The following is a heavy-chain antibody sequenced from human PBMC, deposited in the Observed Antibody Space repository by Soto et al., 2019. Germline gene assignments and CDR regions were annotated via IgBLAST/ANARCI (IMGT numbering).Heavy chain of an antibody. CDR3: AREASITGGSWYAY. D-gene: IGHD2-15*01. CDR2: ISADKGNT. Sequence: ASVKVSCKASGYTFTRYGITWVRQAPGQGLEWMGWISADKGNTSYAQKFQGRVTITADASTSTAYMELSSLRSEDTAVYYCAREASITGGSWYAYWGQGTLVTVSS. CDR1: GYTFTRYG. V-gene: IGHV1-18*01. J-gene: IGHJ4*02.